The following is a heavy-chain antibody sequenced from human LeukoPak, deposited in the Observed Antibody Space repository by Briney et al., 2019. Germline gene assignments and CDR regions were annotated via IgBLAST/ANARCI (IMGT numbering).Heavy chain of an antibody. CDR2: IYYNGST. J-gene: IGHJ2*01. CDR1: DGSISSYY. Sequence: SETLSLTCSVSDGSISSYYWSWIRQPPGKGLEWIGFIYYNGSTNYNPSLKSRVTISVDTSKNQFSLKLSSVTAADTAVYYCARVRWEWLPQVGYFDLWGRGTRVTVSS. CDR3: ARVRWEWLPQVGYFDL. D-gene: IGHD6-19*01. V-gene: IGHV4-59*01.